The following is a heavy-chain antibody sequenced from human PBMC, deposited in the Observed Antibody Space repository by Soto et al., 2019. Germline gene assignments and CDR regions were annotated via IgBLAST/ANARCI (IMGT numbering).Heavy chain of an antibody. J-gene: IGHJ6*02. CDR2: IWYDGSNK. CDR3: ARDQVFRMQLVRGDYGMDV. CDR1: GFTFSSYG. Sequence: PGGSLRLSCAASGFTFSSYGMHWVRQAPGKGLEWVAVIWYDGSNKYYADSVKGRFTISRDNSKNTLYLQMNSLRAEDTAVYYYARDQVFRMQLVRGDYGMDVWGQGTTVTVSS. V-gene: IGHV3-33*01. D-gene: IGHD6-13*01.